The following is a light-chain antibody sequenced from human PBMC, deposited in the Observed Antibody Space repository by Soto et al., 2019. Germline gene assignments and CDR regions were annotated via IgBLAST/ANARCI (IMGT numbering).Light chain of an antibody. Sequence: IQITQYPCPPSGSLGDRGTIPCRASQTISSWLAWYQQKPGKAPKLLIYKASTLKSGVPSRFSGSGSGTEFALTISSLQPDDFATYYCQQYNSYSEAFGQGTKVDIK. CDR2: KAS. V-gene: IGKV1-5*03. J-gene: IGKJ1*01. CDR3: QQYNSYSEA. CDR1: QTISSW.